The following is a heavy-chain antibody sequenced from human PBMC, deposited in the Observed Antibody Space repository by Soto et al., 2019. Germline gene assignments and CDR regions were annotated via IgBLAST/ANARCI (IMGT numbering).Heavy chain of an antibody. V-gene: IGHV3-48*01. CDR2: ISSSSSTI. CDR3: AREYCSSTSCLNGFDP. Sequence: EVQLVESGGGLVQPGGSLRLSCAASGFTFSSYSMNWVRQAPGKGLEWVSYISSSSSTIYYADSVKGRFTSSRDNAKNSLYLQMNSLRAEDTAVYYCAREYCSSTSCLNGFDPWGQGTLVTVSS. J-gene: IGHJ5*02. CDR1: GFTFSSYS. D-gene: IGHD2-2*01.